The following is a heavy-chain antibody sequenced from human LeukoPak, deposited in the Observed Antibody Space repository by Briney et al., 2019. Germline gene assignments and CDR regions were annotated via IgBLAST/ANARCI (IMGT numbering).Heavy chain of an antibody. CDR1: GGSISSSSYY. V-gene: IGHV4-61*05. J-gene: IGHJ4*02. CDR2: IYYSGST. CDR3: ARHGQWLNGYFDY. Sequence: SETLSLTCTVSGGSISSSSYYWSWIRQPPGKGLEWIGYIYYSGSTNYNPSLKSRVTISVDTSKNQFSLKLSSVTAADTAVYYCARHGQWLNGYFDYWGQGTLVTVSS. D-gene: IGHD6-19*01.